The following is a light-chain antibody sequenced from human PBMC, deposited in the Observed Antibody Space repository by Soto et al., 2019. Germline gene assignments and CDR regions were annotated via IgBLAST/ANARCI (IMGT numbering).Light chain of an antibody. V-gene: IGLV2-14*01. J-gene: IGLJ2*01. Sequence: QSALTQPASVSGSPGQWTPLPCTETGRAVGGYNYVSWYQQYPGKAPKVMIYEVNNRPSGVSNRFSGSKSGNTASLTISGLQAEDEADYYCSSYAGSTPVVFGGGTKVTVL. CDR3: SSYAGSTPVV. CDR2: EVN. CDR1: GRAVGGYNY.